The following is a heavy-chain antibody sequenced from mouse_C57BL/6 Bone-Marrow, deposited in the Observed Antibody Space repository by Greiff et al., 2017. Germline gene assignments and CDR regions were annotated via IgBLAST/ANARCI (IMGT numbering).Heavy chain of an antibody. CDR2: IWGDGST. Sequence: QVQLQQSGPGLVAPSQSLSITCTVSGFSLTSYGVSWVRQPPGKGLEWLGVIWGDGSTNYHLALISRLSISTDNYKSQVFLKLNSLQTDVTATYCCTRGYDVFDYWGQGTTLTVSS. D-gene: IGHD2-2*01. V-gene: IGHV2-3*01. CDR1: GFSLTSYG. J-gene: IGHJ2*01. CDR3: TRGYDVFDY.